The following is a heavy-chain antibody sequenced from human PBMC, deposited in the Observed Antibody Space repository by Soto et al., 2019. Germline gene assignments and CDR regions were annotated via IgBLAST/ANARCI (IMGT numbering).Heavy chain of an antibody. Sequence: VKVSCKASGGAFRSAAISWVRQATGPGLEWMGGIIPIFGTANYAQKFQGRVTITADESTSTAYMELSRLRSEDTAVYYCAVVPATNYYYYGMDGWGQGTKVTFSS. V-gene: IGHV1-69*13. CDR1: GGAFRSAA. D-gene: IGHD2-2*01. J-gene: IGHJ6*02. CDR3: AVVPATNYYYYGMDG. CDR2: IIPIFGTA.